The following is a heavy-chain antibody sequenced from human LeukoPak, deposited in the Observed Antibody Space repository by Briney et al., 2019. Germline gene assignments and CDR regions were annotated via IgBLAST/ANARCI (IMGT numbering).Heavy chain of an antibody. Sequence: PAGSLRLSCAASGFTFSDYYMSWIRQAPGKGLEWGSYISTSGSTIYYADSVKGRFTISRDNAKNSLCLQRTSLRTKERAVNYCARARTYFNCWGKGTLVTVSS. V-gene: IGHV3-11*04. J-gene: IGHJ4*02. CDR2: ISTSGSTI. CDR3: ARARTYFNC. CDR1: GFTFSDYY.